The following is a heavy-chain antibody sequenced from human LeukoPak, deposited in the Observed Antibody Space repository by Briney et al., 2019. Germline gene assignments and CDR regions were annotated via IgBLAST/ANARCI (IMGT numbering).Heavy chain of an antibody. Sequence: ASVKVSCKASGYTFTGYYMHWVRQAPGQGLGWMGWINPNSGGTNYAQKFQGRVTMTRDTSISTAYMELSRLRSDDTAVYYCARDRKPKGAPNNWFDPWGQGTLVTVSS. CDR3: ARDRKPKGAPNNWFDP. J-gene: IGHJ5*02. V-gene: IGHV1-2*02. D-gene: IGHD1-14*01. CDR2: INPNSGGT. CDR1: GYTFTGYY.